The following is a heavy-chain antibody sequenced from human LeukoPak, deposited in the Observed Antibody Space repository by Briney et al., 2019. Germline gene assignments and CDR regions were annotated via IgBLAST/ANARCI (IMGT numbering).Heavy chain of an antibody. V-gene: IGHV4-59*08. CDR1: GDSINGHY. CDR3: ARHLRYSAYNYYLDP. J-gene: IGHJ5*02. D-gene: IGHD5-12*01. Sequence: SETLSLTCTVSGDSINGHYWNWIRQPPGKGLEWIGSIYYTGSTNYNPSLKSRVTMSIDTSKNQFSLKLNSVTAADTAVHYCARHLRYSAYNYYLDPWRQGALVTVSS. CDR2: IYYTGST.